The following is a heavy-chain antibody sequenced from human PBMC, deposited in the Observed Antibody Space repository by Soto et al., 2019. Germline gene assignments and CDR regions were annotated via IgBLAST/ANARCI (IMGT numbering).Heavy chain of an antibody. V-gene: IGHV4-34*01. Sequence: LETLSLTCAVSGGSFSGYYWSWVRQTPGKGLEWIGDINHTGGSNYNPSLKSRVMISVDTAKTQFSLNVTSVTAADTAVYYCAREVGYYSATRRNLYFDYWGPGTLVTVSS. D-gene: IGHD2-2*01. J-gene: IGHJ4*02. CDR1: GGSFSGYY. CDR3: AREVGYYSATRRNLYFDY. CDR2: INHTGGS.